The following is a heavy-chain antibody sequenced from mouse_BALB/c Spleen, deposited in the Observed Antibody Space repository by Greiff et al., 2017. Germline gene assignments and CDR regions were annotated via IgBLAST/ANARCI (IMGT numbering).Heavy chain of an antibody. CDR1: GYTFTDLA. V-gene: IGHV1S53*01. Sequence: QVQPQQSDAEFVKPGASVKISRNASGYTFTDLAIHWVKQKPEQGLEWIGYISPGNGDLKYNEKFKGKATLTADKSSSPAYMQLNSLTSEDSAVYVCKRWSSRDAMDYWGQGTSVTVSS. D-gene: IGHD3-1*01. CDR2: ISPGNGDL. CDR3: KRWSSRDAMDY. J-gene: IGHJ4*01.